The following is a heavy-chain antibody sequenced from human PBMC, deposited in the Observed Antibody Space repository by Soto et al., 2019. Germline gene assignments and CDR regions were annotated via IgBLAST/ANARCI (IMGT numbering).Heavy chain of an antibody. CDR2: IYHSGST. Sequence: PSETLSLTCAVSAGSISSSNWWSWVRQPPGKGPEWIGEIYHSGSTSYNPSLKSRVTISVDKSKNQFSLKLSSVTAADTAVYYCARVKASGVNFDYWGQGTLVTVS. CDR3: ARVKASGVNFDY. D-gene: IGHD3-10*01. V-gene: IGHV4-4*02. CDR1: AGSISSSNW. J-gene: IGHJ4*02.